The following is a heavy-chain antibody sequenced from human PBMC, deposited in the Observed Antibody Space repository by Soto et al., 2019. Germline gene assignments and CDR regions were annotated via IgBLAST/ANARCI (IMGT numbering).Heavy chain of an antibody. J-gene: IGHJ6*02. CDR2: IYYSGST. V-gene: IGHV4-39*01. D-gene: IGHD5-12*01. CDR1: GGSISRSSYY. Sequence: SETLSLTCTVFGGSISRSSYYWGWIRQPPGKGLEWIGSIYYSGSTYYNPSRKSRFTISVDTSKNQFSLKLSSVTAADTAVYYGARQFIGIVATITYYYGMDVWGQGTTVTVSS. CDR3: ARQFIGIVATITYYYGMDV.